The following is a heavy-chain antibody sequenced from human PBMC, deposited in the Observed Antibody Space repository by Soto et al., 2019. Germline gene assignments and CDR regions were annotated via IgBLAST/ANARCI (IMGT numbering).Heavy chain of an antibody. CDR2: IYHSGYP. CDR3: ARAGWFEGRGYSR. V-gene: IGHV4-30-4*01. D-gene: IGHD5-18*01. J-gene: IGHJ4*01. CDR1: GDSITSGDYH. Sequence: QVQLQESGPGLVKPSQTLSLTCTVSGDSITSGDYHWSWIRQPPGKGLEWIGYIYHSGYPTCNPSLKSRLIISVDTSKNQFSLKLNSVTAADTALYYCARAGWFEGRGYSRWGHGTLVTVSS.